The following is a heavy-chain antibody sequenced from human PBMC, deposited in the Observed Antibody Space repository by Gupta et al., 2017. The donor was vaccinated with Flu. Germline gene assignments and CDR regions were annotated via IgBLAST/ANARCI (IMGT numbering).Heavy chain of an antibody. CDR2: MNAANDHT. V-gene: IGHV1-3*01. J-gene: IGHJ4*02. Sequence: LQWVRQDWGRRVEWKGWMNAANDHTRYAHIVHAKDTKSRDTTARTADMKLGSLRSDDTAVYYCAREFCTDTILHDDMDYWGQGTLVTVSS. D-gene: IGHD2-8*01. CDR3: AREFCTDTILHDDMDY.